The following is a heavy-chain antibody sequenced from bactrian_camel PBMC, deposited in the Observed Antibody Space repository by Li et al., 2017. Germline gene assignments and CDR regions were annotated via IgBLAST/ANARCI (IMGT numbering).Heavy chain of an antibody. V-gene: IGHV3S40*01. CDR2: TSPSGSRT. D-gene: IGHD2*01. CDR3: AALRKGYTGPRYCPRRVEVAEFTF. CDR1: GFTFGSCD. J-gene: IGHJ4*01. Sequence: VQLVESGGGLVQPGGSLRLSCAASGFTFGSCDMKWVRLAPGRGLEWVASTSPSGSRTSYADSVKGRFAISRDNAKNTLCLTLNSLKPADTGMWYCAALRKGYTGPRYCPRRVEVAEFTFWGQGTQVTVS.